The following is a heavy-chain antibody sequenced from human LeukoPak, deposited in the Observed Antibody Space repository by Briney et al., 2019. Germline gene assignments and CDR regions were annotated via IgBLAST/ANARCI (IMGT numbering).Heavy chain of an antibody. Sequence: PGGSLRLSSAASGFSFSGYWMSRVRQAPGKGLEWVACIKQDGSEIYYVDSVKGRFTISRDNAKNSLYLQMNSLRAEDTAVYHCARGGWYYFDYWGQGTLVTVPS. J-gene: IGHJ4*02. V-gene: IGHV3-7*04. CDR1: GFSFSGYW. CDR2: IKQDGSEI. D-gene: IGHD6-19*01. CDR3: ARGGWYYFDY.